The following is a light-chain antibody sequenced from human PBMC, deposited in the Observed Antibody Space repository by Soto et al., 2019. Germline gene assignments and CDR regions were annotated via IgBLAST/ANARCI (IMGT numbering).Light chain of an antibody. J-gene: IGKJ1*01. Sequence: VVLTQSPLYMPITLCQPAYSSSRSSHSFVYSDGSTYLNWFQQRPGQSPRRLIYKVSNRDSGVPDRFSGSGSGTDFTLKISRVEAEDVGVYYCMQGTHWPWTFGQGTKVDIK. CDR3: MQGTHWPWT. V-gene: IGKV2-30*01. CDR2: KVS. CDR1: HSFVYSDGSTY.